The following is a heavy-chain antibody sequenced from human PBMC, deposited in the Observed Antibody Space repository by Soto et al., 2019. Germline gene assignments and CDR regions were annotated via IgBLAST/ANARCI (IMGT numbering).Heavy chain of an antibody. D-gene: IGHD6-19*01. Sequence: GGSLRLSCAASGFTFSDYYMSWIRQAPGKGLEWVSYISGSRSYTHYADSVEGRFTLSRDNAKNSLYLQMNSLGAEDTAVYYCARRHSSGWYFDFWGQGTLVTVSS. J-gene: IGHJ4*02. CDR1: GFTFSDYY. CDR2: ISGSRSYT. V-gene: IGHV3-11*06. CDR3: ARRHSSGWYFDF.